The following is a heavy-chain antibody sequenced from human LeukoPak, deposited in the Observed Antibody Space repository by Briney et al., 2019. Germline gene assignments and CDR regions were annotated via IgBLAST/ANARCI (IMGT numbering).Heavy chain of an antibody. V-gene: IGHV3-23*01. D-gene: IGHD3-22*01. Sequence: PGGSLRLSCEASGFTFSSYAMIWVRQAPGKGLEWVSAITGSGGGTYYADSVKGRFTISRDNSKNTLYLQMNSLRAEDTAVYYCAKETHYYDSSGYYEPNGYFDYWGQGTLVTVSS. CDR2: ITGSGGGT. J-gene: IGHJ4*02. CDR3: AKETHYYDSSGYYEPNGYFDY. CDR1: GFTFSSYA.